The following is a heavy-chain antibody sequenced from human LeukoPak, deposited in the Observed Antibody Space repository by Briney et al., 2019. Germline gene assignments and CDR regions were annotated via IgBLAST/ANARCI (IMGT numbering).Heavy chain of an antibody. V-gene: IGHV1-2*02. CDR2: INPNSGGT. CDR3: ARDAGMTGLFDY. D-gene: IGHD3-9*01. J-gene: IGHJ4*02. Sequence: VASVKVSCKASGYTFTGYYMHWVRQAPGQGLEWMGWINPNSGGTNYAQKFQGRVTMTRDTSISTAYMELSRLRSDDTAVYYCARDAGMTGLFDYWGQGTLVTVSS. CDR1: GYTFTGYY.